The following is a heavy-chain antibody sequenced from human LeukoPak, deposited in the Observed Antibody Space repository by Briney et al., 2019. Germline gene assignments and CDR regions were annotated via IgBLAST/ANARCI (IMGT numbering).Heavy chain of an antibody. CDR1: GYTFTSYD. Sequence: ASVKVSCKASGYTFTSYDINXXRQXTGQXXXWMGWMNPNSGNTGYAQKFQGRVTXTRXTSISTAYMELSSLRSEDTAVYYCASVEERKSAFDPWGQGTLVTVSS. V-gene: IGHV1-8*03. CDR2: MNPNSGNT. J-gene: IGHJ5*02. CDR3: ASVEERKSAFDP. D-gene: IGHD1-14*01.